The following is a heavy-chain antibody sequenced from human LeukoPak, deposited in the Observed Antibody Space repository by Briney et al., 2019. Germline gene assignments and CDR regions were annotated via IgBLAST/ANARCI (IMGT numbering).Heavy chain of an antibody. V-gene: IGHV1-18*01. CDR2: ISAYNGNT. D-gene: IGHD3-22*01. CDR3: ARGRPYYYDSSGYLFDY. CDR1: GYTFTSYA. Sequence: ASMKVSCKASGYTFTSYAMHWVRQAPGQGLEWMGWISAYNGNTNYAQKLQGRVTMTTDTSTNTAYMELRSLRSDDTAVYYCARGRPYYYDSSGYLFDYWGQGTLVTVSS. J-gene: IGHJ4*02.